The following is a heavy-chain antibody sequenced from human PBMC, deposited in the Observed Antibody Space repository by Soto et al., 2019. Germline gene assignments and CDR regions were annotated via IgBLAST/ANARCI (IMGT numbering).Heavy chain of an antibody. CDR1: GFTFSSYS. V-gene: IGHV3-21*01. J-gene: IGHJ4*02. CDR2: ISSSSSYI. D-gene: IGHD6-6*01. CDR3: ARAERESSSGFDY. Sequence: PGGSLRLSCAASGFTFSSYSMNWVRQAPGKGLEWVSSISSSSSYIYYADSVKGRFTISRDNAKNSLYLQMNSLRAEDTAVYYCARAERESSSGFDYWGQGTLVTVSS.